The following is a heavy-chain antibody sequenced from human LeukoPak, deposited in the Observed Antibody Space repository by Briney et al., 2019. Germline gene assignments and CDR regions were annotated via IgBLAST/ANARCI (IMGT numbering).Heavy chain of an antibody. D-gene: IGHD1-14*01. CDR2: IDHSGST. CDR1: GASLRGSY. CDR3: ARGGNGWYFDL. Sequence: SETLSLTCAVQGASLRGSYWSWIRQPTGKGLQWVGQIDHSGSTHSIPSLKSRVTISLDTSQSQASLKVNSVTAADTAVYFCARGGNGWYFDLWGRGTLVTVSS. V-gene: IGHV4-34*01. J-gene: IGHJ2*01.